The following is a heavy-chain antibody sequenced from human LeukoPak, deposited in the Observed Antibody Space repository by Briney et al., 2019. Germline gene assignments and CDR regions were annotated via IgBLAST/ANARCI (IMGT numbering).Heavy chain of an antibody. CDR2: IYHSGT. CDR1: GGSISSSNW. Sequence: SGTLSLTCAVSGGSISSSNWWNWVRQPPGKGLEWIGEIYHSGTNYNPSLKSRVTISVDKSKNQFSLKLNSVTAADTAVYYCTSPYDYGGLWGQGTLVTVSS. V-gene: IGHV4-4*02. J-gene: IGHJ4*02. CDR3: TSPYDYGGL. D-gene: IGHD4-23*01.